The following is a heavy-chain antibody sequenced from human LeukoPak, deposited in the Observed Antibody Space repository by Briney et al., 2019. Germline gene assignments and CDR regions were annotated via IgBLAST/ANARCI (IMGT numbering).Heavy chain of an antibody. Sequence: SETLSLTCTVSGGSISSYYWSWIRQPPGKGLEWIGYIYYSGSTNYNPSLKSRVTISVDTSKNQFSLKLSSVTAADTAVYYCAREFGLSSGWFDYWGQGTLVTVSS. CDR3: AREFGLSSGWFDY. CDR2: IYYSGST. CDR1: GGSISSYY. D-gene: IGHD6-25*01. J-gene: IGHJ5*01. V-gene: IGHV4-59*01.